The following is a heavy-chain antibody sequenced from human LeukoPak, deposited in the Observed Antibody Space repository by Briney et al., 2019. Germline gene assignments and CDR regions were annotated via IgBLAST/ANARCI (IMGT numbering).Heavy chain of an antibody. CDR3: TLSGVRSYVILDY. CDR2: TRSRASSYAT. D-gene: IGHD7-27*01. CDR1: GVTFSGSA. V-gene: IGHV3-73*01. Sequence: GGALRLSCAASGVTFSGSAMHWVRQASGKGLEWVGRTRSRASSYATAYAASVKGRFTIARDDSKNTAYLQTTSLPTARTAVSYRTLSGVRSYVILDYSGPGTLVTVSS. J-gene: IGHJ4*02.